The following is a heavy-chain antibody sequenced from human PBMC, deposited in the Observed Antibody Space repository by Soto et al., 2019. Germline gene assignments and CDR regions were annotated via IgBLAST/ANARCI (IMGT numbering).Heavy chain of an antibody. Sequence: QVQLVESGGGLVKPGGSLRLSCAASGFTFSDYCMTWIRQAPGKGLEWVSYISSSGSTIYYADSMKGRFTISRDNAKNALYLQMNSLRAEDTAVYYCARDPREYYFDYWGQGTLVTVSS. J-gene: IGHJ4*02. CDR3: ARDPREYYFDY. CDR2: ISSSGSTI. V-gene: IGHV3-11*01. CDR1: GFTFSDYC.